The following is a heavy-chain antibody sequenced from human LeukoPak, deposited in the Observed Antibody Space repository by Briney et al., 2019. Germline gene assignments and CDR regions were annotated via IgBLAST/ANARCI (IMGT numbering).Heavy chain of an antibody. Sequence: GGSLRLSCGASGFTFSSYGMHWVRQAPGKGLEWVAFIRYDGSNKYYADSVKGRFTISRDNSKTTVFLQMNSLRAEDTAVYYCAVSVRFERVWHYFNNWGQGTQVTVSS. CDR3: AVSVRFERVWHYFNN. D-gene: IGHD3-9*01. CDR2: IRYDGSNK. CDR1: GFTFSSYG. V-gene: IGHV3-30*02. J-gene: IGHJ4*02.